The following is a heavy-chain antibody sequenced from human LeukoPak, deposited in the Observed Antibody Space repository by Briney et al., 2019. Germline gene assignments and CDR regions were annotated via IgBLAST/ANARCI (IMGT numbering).Heavy chain of an antibody. V-gene: IGHV4-61*02. CDR2: IYTSGST. D-gene: IGHD2-15*01. CDR1: GGSISSGSYY. Sequence: SQTLSLTCTVSGGSISSGSYYWSWIRQPAGMGLEWIGRIYTSGSTNYNPSLKSRVTISVDTSKNQFSLKLSSVTAADTAVYYCARGLGYCSGGSCPRWFDPWGQGTLVTVSS. CDR3: ARGLGYCSGGSCPRWFDP. J-gene: IGHJ5*02.